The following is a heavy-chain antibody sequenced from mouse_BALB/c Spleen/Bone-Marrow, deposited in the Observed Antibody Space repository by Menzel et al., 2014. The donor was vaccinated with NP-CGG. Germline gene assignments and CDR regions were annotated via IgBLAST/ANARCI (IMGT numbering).Heavy chain of an antibody. J-gene: IGHJ1*01. Sequence: EVKLVESGAGLVKPRGSLRLSCAASGYTFNTYAMSWVRQAPGKGLEWVARIRSKSNYYATHYLASVKVRITNSTDDSQNILYMQMSNLKTEDFAIYYCVKHRDGDLDVWGAGTPVTVSS. CDR3: VKHRDGDLDV. CDR2: IRSKSNYYAT. CDR1: GYTFNTYA. V-gene: IGHV10-1*02. D-gene: IGHD3-1*01.